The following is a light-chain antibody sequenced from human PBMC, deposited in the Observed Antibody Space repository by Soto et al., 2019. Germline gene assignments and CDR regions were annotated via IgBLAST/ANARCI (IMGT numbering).Light chain of an antibody. CDR3: QKYNSTPWT. CDR2: AAS. Sequence: DIQMTQSPSSLSASVGDRVTITCRASQGISNYLAWYQQKPGKVPKLLIYAASTLQSGVPSRFSGSRSGTDFTLIISSLQPEDVSTYYCQKYNSTPWTFGQETNVDI. V-gene: IGKV1-27*01. J-gene: IGKJ1*01. CDR1: QGISNY.